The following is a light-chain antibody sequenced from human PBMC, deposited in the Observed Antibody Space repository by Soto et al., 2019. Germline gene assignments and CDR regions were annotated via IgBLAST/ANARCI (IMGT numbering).Light chain of an antibody. CDR1: ALPKQY. V-gene: IGLV3-25*03. CDR2: EDI. Sequence: SYELTQPPSVSVSPGQTARITCSGDALPKQYTFWYQQKPGQAPVLMIYEDILRPSGIPERFSGSSSGTTVTLTTSGVQAEDEADYYCQSADSSGAYVVFGGGTKLTVL. CDR3: QSADSSGAYVV. J-gene: IGLJ2*01.